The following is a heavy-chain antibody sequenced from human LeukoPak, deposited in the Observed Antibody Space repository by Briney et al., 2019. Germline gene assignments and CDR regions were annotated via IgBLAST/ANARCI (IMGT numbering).Heavy chain of an antibody. CDR2: ISTSSSYI. D-gene: IGHD6-25*01. Sequence: GGSLRLSCAASGFTFSSYSMNWVRQAPGKGLEWVSSISTSSSYIYYADSVKGRFTISRDNARNSLYLQMNSLRAEDTAVYYCARDGLAAATLHWCFDVWGRGTLVTVSS. CDR1: GFTFSSYS. V-gene: IGHV3-21*01. J-gene: IGHJ2*01. CDR3: ARDGLAAATLHWCFDV.